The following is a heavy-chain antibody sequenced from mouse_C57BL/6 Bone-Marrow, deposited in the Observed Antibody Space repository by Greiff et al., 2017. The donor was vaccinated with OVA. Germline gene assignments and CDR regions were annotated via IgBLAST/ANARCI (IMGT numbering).Heavy chain of an antibody. J-gene: IGHJ4*01. CDR2: IWGDGST. Sequence: VQLQASGPGLVAPSQSLSITCTVSGFSLTSYGVSWVRQPPGKGLEWLGVIWGDGSTNYHSALISRLSISKDNSKSQVFLKLNSLQTDDTATYYCAKEVFITTVVAPYAMDYWGQGTSVTVSS. V-gene: IGHV2-3*01. CDR3: AKEVFITTVVAPYAMDY. D-gene: IGHD1-1*01. CDR1: GFSLTSYG.